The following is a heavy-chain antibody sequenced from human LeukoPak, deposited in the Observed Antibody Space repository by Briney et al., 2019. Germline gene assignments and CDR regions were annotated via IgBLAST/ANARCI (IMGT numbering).Heavy chain of an antibody. D-gene: IGHD3-22*01. Sequence: GASVTVSCKASRYTFTKYAMNWVRQAPGQGLEWMGWINTNTGNPTYAQGLTGRFVFSLDTTLSTAYLQISSLKAEDTAVYYCVRSDSSGYLLAYWGEGTLVTVSS. CDR2: INTNTGNP. CDR1: RYTFTKYA. CDR3: VRSDSSGYLLAY. V-gene: IGHV7-4-1*02. J-gene: IGHJ4*02.